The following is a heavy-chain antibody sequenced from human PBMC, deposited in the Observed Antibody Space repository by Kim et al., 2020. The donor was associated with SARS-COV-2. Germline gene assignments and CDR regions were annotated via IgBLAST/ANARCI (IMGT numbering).Heavy chain of an antibody. D-gene: IGHD6-19*01. J-gene: IGHJ4*02. CDR3: ASRSVAVAGTGTFDY. V-gene: IGHV4-4*02. Sequence: SLKSRVTISVDKSKNQFSLKLSSVTAADTAVYYCASRSVAVAGTGTFDYWGQGTLVTVSS.